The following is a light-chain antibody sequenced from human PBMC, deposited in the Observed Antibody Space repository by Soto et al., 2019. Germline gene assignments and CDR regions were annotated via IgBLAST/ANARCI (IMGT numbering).Light chain of an antibody. J-gene: IGKJ4*01. V-gene: IGKV2D-29*01. CDR1: QSLVHSDGKTY. CDR3: MQSIELPLT. CDR2: EVF. Sequence: DVVMTQTPLSLSVAPGQPASISCKSSQSLVHSDGKTYLYWYLQKAGQPPQLLVHEVFNRFSGVPERFSGSGSGTEFTLRISRVEAEDVGVYYCMQSIELPLTFGGGTKVEIK.